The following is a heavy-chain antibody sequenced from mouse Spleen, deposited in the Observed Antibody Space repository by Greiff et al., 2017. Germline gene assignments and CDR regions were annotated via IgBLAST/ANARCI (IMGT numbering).Heavy chain of an antibody. Sequence: VQLQQSGAELVRPGASVTLSCKASGYTFTDYEMHWVKQTPVHGLEWIGAIDPETGGTAYNQKFKGKAILTADKSSSTAYMELRSLTSEDSAVYYCTRHGSRKDYAMDYWGQGTSVTVSS. V-gene: IGHV1-15*01. D-gene: IGHD1-1*01. CDR2: IDPETGGT. CDR1: GYTFTDYE. CDR3: TRHGSRKDYAMDY. J-gene: IGHJ4*01.